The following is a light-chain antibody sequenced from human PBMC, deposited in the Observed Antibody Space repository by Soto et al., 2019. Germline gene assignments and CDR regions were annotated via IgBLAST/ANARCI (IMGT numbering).Light chain of an antibody. Sequence: QLVLTQPPSVSGAPGQRVTISCTESSSNIGAGYDVHWYQQLPGTAPKLLIYGNSNRPSGVPDRFSGSKSGTSASLAITGLQAEDEADYYCQSFDSSLSWVFGGGTKVTVL. CDR2: GNS. V-gene: IGLV1-40*01. CDR3: QSFDSSLSWV. CDR1: SSNIGAGYD. J-gene: IGLJ3*02.